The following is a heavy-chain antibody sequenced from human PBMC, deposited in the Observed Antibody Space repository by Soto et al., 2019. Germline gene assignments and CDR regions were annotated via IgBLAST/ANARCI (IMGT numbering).Heavy chain of an antibody. CDR1: GYTFTSYA. CDR2: INAGNGNT. D-gene: IGHD2-21*02. CDR3: ARSIVVVTALDY. J-gene: IGHJ4*02. Sequence: QVQLVQSGAEEKKPGASVKVSCKASGYTFTSYAMHGLRKAPGQRLEWMGWINAGNGNTKYSQKFQGRVTITRDTSASTAYMELSSLRSEDTAVYYCARSIVVVTALDYWGQGTLVTVSS. V-gene: IGHV1-3*05.